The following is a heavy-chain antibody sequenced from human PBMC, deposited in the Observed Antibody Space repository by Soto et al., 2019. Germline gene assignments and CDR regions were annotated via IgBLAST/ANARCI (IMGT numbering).Heavy chain of an antibody. CDR2: INSYEHGP. CDR3: ARESEDLTSNFDY. V-gene: IGHV3-21*06. CDR1: GFTFNKYA. Sequence: GGSLRLSCAASGFTFNKYALTWVRQSPGKGLEWVSAINSYEHGPYYIDSVRGRFTISRDNAKNSLYLEMNSLRAEDTAVYYCARESEDLTSNFDYWGQGTLVTVSS. J-gene: IGHJ4*02.